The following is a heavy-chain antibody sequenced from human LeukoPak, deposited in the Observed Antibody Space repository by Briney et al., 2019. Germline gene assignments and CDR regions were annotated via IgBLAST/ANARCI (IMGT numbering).Heavy chain of an antibody. V-gene: IGHV3-30*04. CDR2: ISYDGSNK. CDR3: ARDCEHIVVVTAPDY. CDR1: GFTFSSYA. J-gene: IGHJ4*02. D-gene: IGHD2-21*02. Sequence: GGSLRLSCAASGFTFSSYAMHWVRQAPGKGLEWVAVISYDGSNKYYADSVKGRFTISRDNSKNTLYLQMNSLRAEDTAVYYCARDCEHIVVVTAPDYWGQGTLVTVSS.